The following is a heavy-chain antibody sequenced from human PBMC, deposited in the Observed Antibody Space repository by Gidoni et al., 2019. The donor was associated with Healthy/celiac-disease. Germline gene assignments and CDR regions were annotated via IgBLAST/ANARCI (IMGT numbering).Heavy chain of an antibody. Sequence: QVQLVQSGAEVKKPGSSVKVSCKASGGTFSSYTIRWVRQAPGQGLEWMGGIIPIFGTANYAQKFQGRVTITADESTSTAYMELSSLRSEDTAVYYCARTTYPRRITGTNNNWFDPWGQGTLVTVSS. D-gene: IGHD1-7*01. V-gene: IGHV1-69*01. J-gene: IGHJ5*02. CDR3: ARTTYPRRITGTNNNWFDP. CDR2: IIPIFGTA. CDR1: GGTFSSYT.